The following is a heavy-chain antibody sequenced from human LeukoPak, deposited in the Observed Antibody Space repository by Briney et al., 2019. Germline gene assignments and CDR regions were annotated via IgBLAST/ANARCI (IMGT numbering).Heavy chain of an antibody. Sequence: GGSLRLSWAASEFTFGSYWMSWVRQAPGKGLEWVANIKQDGSEKHYVDSVKGRFTISRDNAKKSLYLQMNSLRAEDTAVYYCARDQLWFGELPDYWGQGTLVTVSS. D-gene: IGHD3-10*01. CDR3: ARDQLWFGELPDY. V-gene: IGHV3-7*01. CDR2: IKQDGSEK. J-gene: IGHJ4*02. CDR1: EFTFGSYW.